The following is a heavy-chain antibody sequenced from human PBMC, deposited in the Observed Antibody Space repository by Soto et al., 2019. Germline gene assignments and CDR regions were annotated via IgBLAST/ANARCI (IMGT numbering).Heavy chain of an antibody. CDR3: ARDKDRQQLGGNYYYIMDV. J-gene: IGHJ6*01. D-gene: IGHD3-3*02. Sequence: QVQLVQSGAEVKKPGSSVKVSCKTSGGTFRTSAISWVRQAPGQGLEWMGGIMPVFPTADYAQKFQGRVTITADESTSTAYMELSSPRSEDTAVYYCARDKDRQQLGGNYYYIMDVWGQGTTVTVSS. CDR1: GGTFRTSA. CDR2: IMPVFPTA. V-gene: IGHV1-69*12.